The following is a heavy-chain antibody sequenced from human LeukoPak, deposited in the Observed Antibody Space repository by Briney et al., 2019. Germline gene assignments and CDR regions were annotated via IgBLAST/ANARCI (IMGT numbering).Heavy chain of an antibody. V-gene: IGHV3-15*01. CDR2: LKSKTDGGTT. Sequence: PGGSLRLSCAASGFTFSSYAMSWVRQAPGKGLEWIGRLKSKTDGGTTDYVAPVKGRFTTSREDSKNTLYLQMNSLKTEDTAVYYCTTGFYYDTTVPHYWGQGTLVTVSS. D-gene: IGHD3-22*01. CDR1: GFTFSSYA. CDR3: TTGFYYDTTVPHY. J-gene: IGHJ4*02.